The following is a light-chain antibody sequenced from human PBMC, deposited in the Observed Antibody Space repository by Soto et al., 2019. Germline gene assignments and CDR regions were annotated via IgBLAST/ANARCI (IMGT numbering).Light chain of an antibody. CDR1: QTISNW. Sequence: DIQMTQSPSTLSASVGDRVTITCRASQTISNWLAWYQQKPGKAPKLLIYDASILESGVPSRFSGSGSGTEFTLTISSLQPDDFAVYYCQQRDIWPWTFGQGTNVDIK. CDR2: DAS. J-gene: IGKJ1*01. CDR3: QQRDIWPWT. V-gene: IGKV1-5*01.